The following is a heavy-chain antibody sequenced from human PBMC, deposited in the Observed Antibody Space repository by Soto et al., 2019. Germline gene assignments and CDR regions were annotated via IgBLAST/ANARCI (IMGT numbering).Heavy chain of an antibody. Sequence: GGSLRLSCAASGFTFSIYAMSGVRQAPGKGLEWVSAISGSGGSTYYTDSVKGRFTISRDNSKNTLSLQMNSLTGEDTAVYYCAKGGYTYGLFDYWGQGTLVTVPQ. CDR3: AKGGYTYGLFDY. D-gene: IGHD5-18*01. CDR2: ISGSGGST. CDR1: GFTFSIYA. J-gene: IGHJ4*02. V-gene: IGHV3-23*01.